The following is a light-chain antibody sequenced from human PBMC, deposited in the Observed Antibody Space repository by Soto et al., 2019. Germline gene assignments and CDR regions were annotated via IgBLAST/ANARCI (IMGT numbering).Light chain of an antibody. J-gene: IGKJ5*01. CDR2: GAS. V-gene: IGKV3-15*01. CDR3: QQYDDWPLFT. Sequence: EIVMTQSPATLSVSPGETATLSCRASQSVSSYLAWYQQKPGQAPRLLIYGASTRAAGIPARFSGSESGTEFTLTISCLQSEDFPIYSCQQYDDWPLFTFGQGTRLEIK. CDR1: QSVSSY.